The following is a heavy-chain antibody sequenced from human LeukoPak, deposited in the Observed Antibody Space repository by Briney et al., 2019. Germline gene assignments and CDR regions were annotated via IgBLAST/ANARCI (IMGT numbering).Heavy chain of an antibody. D-gene: IGHD3-3*01. CDR2: ISYDGSNK. CDR3: ARDTHITIFGVVYQYGMDV. V-gene: IGHV3-30*03. Sequence: PPGGSLRLSCAASGFTFSSYGMHWVRQAPGKGLEWVAVISYDGSNKYYADSVKGRFTISRDNSKNTLYLQMNSLRAEDTAAYYCARDTHITIFGVVYQYGMDVWGQGTTVTVSS. J-gene: IGHJ6*02. CDR1: GFTFSSYG.